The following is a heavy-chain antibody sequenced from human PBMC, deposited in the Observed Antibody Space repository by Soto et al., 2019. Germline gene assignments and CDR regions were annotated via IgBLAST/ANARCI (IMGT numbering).Heavy chain of an antibody. CDR3: AKDPDRGDLLKNYNFDY. Sequence: PGGSLRLSCAASSFTFSNYAMSWVRQAPGRGLEWVSAIGGSGGYTYYADSVEGRFTISRDNSKNALYLQMNSLRVEDTAVYYCAKDPDRGDLLKNYNFDYWGQGALVTVSS. V-gene: IGHV3-23*01. CDR2: IGGSGGYT. J-gene: IGHJ4*02. D-gene: IGHD3-10*01. CDR1: SFTFSNYA.